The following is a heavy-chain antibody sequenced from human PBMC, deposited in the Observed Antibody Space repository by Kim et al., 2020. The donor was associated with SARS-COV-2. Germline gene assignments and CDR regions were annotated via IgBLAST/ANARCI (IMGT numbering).Heavy chain of an antibody. CDR2: IYYSGST. Sequence: SETLSLTCTVSGGSISSGDYYWSWIRQPPGKGLEWIGYIYYSGSTYYNPSLKSRVTISVDTSKNQFSLKLSSVTAADTAVYYCARVLVVAAPGYWFDPWGQGTLVTVSS. CDR3: ARVLVVAAPGYWFDP. D-gene: IGHD2-15*01. J-gene: IGHJ5*02. V-gene: IGHV4-30-4*01. CDR1: GGSISSGDYY.